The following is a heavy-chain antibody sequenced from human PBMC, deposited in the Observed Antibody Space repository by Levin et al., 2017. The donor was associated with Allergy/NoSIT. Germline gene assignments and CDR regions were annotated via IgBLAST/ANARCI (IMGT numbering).Heavy chain of an antibody. CDR1: GFTFSSYW. CDR3: ASGSRGYSYGF. Sequence: GESLKISCAASGFTFSSYWMHWVRQAPGKGLVWVSRINSDGRSTYYADSVKGRFTISRDNAKNKLYLRMNSLSAEDTAVYYCASGSRGYSYGFWGQGTLVTVSS. D-gene: IGHD5-18*01. V-gene: IGHV3-74*01. J-gene: IGHJ4*02. CDR2: INSDGRST.